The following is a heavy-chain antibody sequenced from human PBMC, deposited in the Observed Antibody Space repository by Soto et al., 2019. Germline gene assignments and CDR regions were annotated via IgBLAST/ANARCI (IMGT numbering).Heavy chain of an antibody. CDR1: GGSISSSSYY. CDR3: ATLPADYYYGMDV. V-gene: IGHV4-39*01. Sequence: SETLSLTCTVSGGSISSSSYYWGWIRQPPGKGLEWIGSIYYSGSTYYNPSLKSRVTISVDTSKNQFSLKLSSVTAADTAVYYCATLPADYYYGMDVWGQGTTVTV. J-gene: IGHJ6*02. CDR2: IYYSGST.